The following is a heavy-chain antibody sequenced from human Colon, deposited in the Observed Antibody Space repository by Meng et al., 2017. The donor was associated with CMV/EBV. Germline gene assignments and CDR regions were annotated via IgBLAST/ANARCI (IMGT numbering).Heavy chain of an antibody. J-gene: IGHJ4*02. D-gene: IGHD6-13*01. CDR3: ATGSVAADGKGY. CDR2: INPNTGNP. Sequence: QVQLVQSGSELKTPGASVKISCKASGYTFTRYNINWVRQAPGQWLEWMGYINPNTGNPTYVQGFTGRFVFSLDTSVSTAYLQISSLKAEDTAVYYCATGSVAADGKGYWGQGTLVTVSS. CDR1: GYTFTRYN. V-gene: IGHV7-4-1*02.